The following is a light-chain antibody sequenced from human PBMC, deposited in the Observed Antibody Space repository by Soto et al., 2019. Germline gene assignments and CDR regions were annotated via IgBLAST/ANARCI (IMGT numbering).Light chain of an antibody. CDR3: QHYNSYSEA. J-gene: IGKJ1*01. CDR2: DAS. V-gene: IGKV1-5*01. CDR1: QSISNR. Sequence: DIQMTQSPSTLSASVGDRVTLTCRASQSISNRLAWYQQKPGKAPKVLIYDASSLESGVPSRFSGSGSGTESTLTISSLQPDDFATYYCQHYNSYSEAFGQGTKVDIK.